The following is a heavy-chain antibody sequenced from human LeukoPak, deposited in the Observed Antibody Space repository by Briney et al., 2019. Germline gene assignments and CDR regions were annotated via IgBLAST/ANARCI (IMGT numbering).Heavy chain of an antibody. V-gene: IGHV3-43*01. Sequence: PRGPLRLSCATSGFNFDRYTIHWVRQAPGKGLEWVSLAGWAGGTTFYSDSVRGRFTISRDSGRKSVYLQMNSLTTDDTAFYFCAKELDTMFFDYWGQGALVAVSS. CDR2: AGWAGGTT. CDR1: GFNFDRYT. D-gene: IGHD3-10*02. CDR3: AKELDTMFFDY. J-gene: IGHJ4*02.